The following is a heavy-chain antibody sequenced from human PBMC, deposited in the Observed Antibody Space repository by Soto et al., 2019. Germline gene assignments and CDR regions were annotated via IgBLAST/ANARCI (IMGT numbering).Heavy chain of an antibody. V-gene: IGHV1-69*13. Sequence: SVKFSCKASGGTFSSYAISWVRQAPGQGLEWMGGIIPIFGTANYAQKFQGRVTITADESTSTAYMELSSLRSEDTAVYYCARDPTVVYYYCGMDVWGQGTTVTVSS. J-gene: IGHJ6*02. CDR3: ARDPTVVYYYCGMDV. CDR1: GGTFSSYA. CDR2: IIPIFGTA. D-gene: IGHD4-17*01.